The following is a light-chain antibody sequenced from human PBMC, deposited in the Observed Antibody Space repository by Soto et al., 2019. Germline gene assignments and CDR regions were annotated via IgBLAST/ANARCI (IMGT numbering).Light chain of an antibody. CDR3: QQYDEIFLS. Sequence: EIVLTQSPGTLSLSPGERATLSCRASQTVSSSYLVWYQQKPGLAPRLLIYGASNRATGIPDRFSGSGSGTDFTLTISRLESEDVVVYYCQQYDEIFLSFGGGTKVEIK. J-gene: IGKJ4*01. V-gene: IGKV3-20*01. CDR2: GAS. CDR1: QTVSSSY.